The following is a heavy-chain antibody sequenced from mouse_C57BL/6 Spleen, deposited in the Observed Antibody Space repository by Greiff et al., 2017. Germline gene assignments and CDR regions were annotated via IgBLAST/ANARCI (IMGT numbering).Heavy chain of an antibody. CDR1: GFTFSSYA. J-gene: IGHJ4*01. D-gene: IGHD2-4*01. CDR2: ISDGGSYT. V-gene: IGHV5-4*01. CDR3: ARDRGDYDAGDYYAMDY. Sequence: EVKLMESGGGLVKPGGSLKLSCAASGFTFSSYAMSWVRHTPEKRLEWVATISDGGSYTYYPDNVKGRFTISRDNAKNNLYLQMSHLKSEDTAMYYCARDRGDYDAGDYYAMDYWGQGTSVTVSS.